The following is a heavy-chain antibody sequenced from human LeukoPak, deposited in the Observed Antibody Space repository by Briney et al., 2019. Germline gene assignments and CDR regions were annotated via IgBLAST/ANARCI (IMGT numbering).Heavy chain of an antibody. Sequence: ASVKVSCKASGYTFTSYGISWVRQAPGQGLEWMGWISAYNGITNYAQKLQGRVTMTTDTSTSTAYMELRSLRSDDTAVYYCARDNSRYSSSPASAYYGMDVWGQGTTVTVSS. CDR2: ISAYNGIT. CDR3: ARDNSRYSSSPASAYYGMDV. J-gene: IGHJ6*02. D-gene: IGHD6-6*01. V-gene: IGHV1-18*01. CDR1: GYTFTSYG.